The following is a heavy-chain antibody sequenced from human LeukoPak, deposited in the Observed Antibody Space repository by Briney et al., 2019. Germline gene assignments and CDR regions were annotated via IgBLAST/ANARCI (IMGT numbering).Heavy chain of an antibody. V-gene: IGHV3-74*01. CDR2: IKSDGTCT. CDR1: GFTFSSYW. D-gene: IGHD1-26*01. CDR3: TRESIMGPRQTDALDI. J-gene: IGHJ3*02. Sequence: GGSLRLSCAASGFTFSSYWMHWVRQTPGKGPVWVSRIKSDGTCTSYADFVRGRFTISRDNAKDTLYLQMNSLTVEDTAVYYCTRESIMGPRQTDALDIWGQGTLVAVSS.